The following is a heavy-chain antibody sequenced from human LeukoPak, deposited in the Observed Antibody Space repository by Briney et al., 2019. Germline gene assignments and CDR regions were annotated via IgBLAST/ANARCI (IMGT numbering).Heavy chain of an antibody. J-gene: IGHJ4*02. CDR1: GFTFSSYA. V-gene: IGHV3-23*01. D-gene: IGHD3-10*01. CDR3: AKDYYGSGSYDY. Sequence: GSLRLSCAASGFTFSSYAMSWVGQAPGKGLEWVSAISGSGGSTYYADSVKGRFTISRDSYKNTLYLQMNSLRAEDTAVYYCAKDYYGSGSYDYWGQGTLVTVSS. CDR2: ISGSGGST.